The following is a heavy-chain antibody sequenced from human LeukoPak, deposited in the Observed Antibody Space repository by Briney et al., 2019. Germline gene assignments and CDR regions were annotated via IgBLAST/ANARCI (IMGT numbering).Heavy chain of an antibody. V-gene: IGHV1-2*02. D-gene: IGHD4-11*01. CDR2: INPNTAGT. J-gene: IGHJ6*03. CDR3: ATSAGDYRAGHYYYMGV. CDR1: GYTFTGYY. Sequence: ASVKVSCKASGYTFTGYYFHWVRQAPGQGLEWMGWINPNTAGTNYAQKFLGGVTLTWDTSISTAYLELNRLTSDDTAVYYCATSAGDYRAGHYYYMGVWGKGTSVTVSS.